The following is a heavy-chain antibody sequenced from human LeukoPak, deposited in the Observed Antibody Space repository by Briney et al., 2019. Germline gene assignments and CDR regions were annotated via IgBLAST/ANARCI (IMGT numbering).Heavy chain of an antibody. CDR2: IYHTGST. Sequence: SETLSLTCTISGGSVSDYYWSWIRQSPGKGLEWIGYIYHTGSTSYSPSLKSRVTISVDTSKNQFSLKLSSVTAADTAVYYCARGLYDFWSGYYYFDYWGQGTLVTVSS. CDR3: ARGLYDFWSGYYYFDY. D-gene: IGHD3-3*01. V-gene: IGHV4-59*02. J-gene: IGHJ4*02. CDR1: GGSVSDYY.